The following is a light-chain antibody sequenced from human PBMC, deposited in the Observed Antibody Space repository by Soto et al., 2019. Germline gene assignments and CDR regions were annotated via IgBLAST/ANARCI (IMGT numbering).Light chain of an antibody. CDR1: QSVSGY. CDR2: DAS. V-gene: IGKV3-11*01. J-gene: IGKJ2*01. Sequence: EIVLTQSPATLSLSPGDTATLSCTASQSVSGYLAWYQQKPGQAPRLLIYDASNRATGIPARFSGSGSGTDFTLTIGSLEPEDFAVYYCQHRSNWPQTFGQGTKVEIK. CDR3: QHRSNWPQT.